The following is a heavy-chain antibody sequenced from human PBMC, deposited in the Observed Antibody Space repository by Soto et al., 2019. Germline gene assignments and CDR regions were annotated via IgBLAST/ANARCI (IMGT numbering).Heavy chain of an antibody. D-gene: IGHD5-12*01. CDR1: GYTLTELS. Sequence: ASVKVSCKVSGYTLTELSMHWVRQAPGKGLEWMGGFDPEDGETIYAQKFQGRVTMTEDTSTDTAYMELSSLRSEDTAVYYCATGWGQQWLRYFAYWGQGTLVTVPS. V-gene: IGHV1-24*01. J-gene: IGHJ4*02. CDR2: FDPEDGET. CDR3: ATGWGQQWLRYFAY.